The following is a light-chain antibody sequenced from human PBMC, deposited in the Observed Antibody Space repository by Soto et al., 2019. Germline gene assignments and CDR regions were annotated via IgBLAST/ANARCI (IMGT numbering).Light chain of an antibody. CDR1: QSVSSNY. V-gene: IGKV3-20*01. CDR3: QQYGRSLA. CDR2: GAS. Sequence: EIVLTQSPGTLSLSPGERATLSCRASQSVSSNYLAWYQQKPGQAPRLLIYGASIRATGIPDRFSGSGSGTDFTFTISRLEPEDFAVYYCQQYGRSLAFGGGTKVEIK. J-gene: IGKJ4*01.